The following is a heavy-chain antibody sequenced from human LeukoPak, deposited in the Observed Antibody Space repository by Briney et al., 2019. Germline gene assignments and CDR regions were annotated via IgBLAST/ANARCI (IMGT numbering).Heavy chain of an antibody. CDR1: GYTFTGYY. J-gene: IGHJ6*02. CDR2: VNPNSGGT. V-gene: IGHV1-2*02. Sequence: EASVKVSCKASGYTFTGYYMHWVRQAPRQGLEWMGWVNPNSGGTNYAQKFQGRVTMTRDTSISTAYMELSRLRSDDTAVYYCARERITIPGVVISHYGMDVWGQGTTVTVSS. D-gene: IGHD3-3*01. CDR3: ARERITIPGVVISHYGMDV.